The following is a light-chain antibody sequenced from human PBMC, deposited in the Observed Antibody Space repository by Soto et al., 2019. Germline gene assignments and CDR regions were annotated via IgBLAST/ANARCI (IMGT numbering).Light chain of an antibody. CDR2: GAS. Sequence: EIVLTQSPGTLSLSPGERATLSCSSSQSVSSSYLVWYQQKPGQAPRLLIYGASSRATGIPDRFSGSGSGTDFTLTISRLEPEDFAVYYCQQYGSSPFTFGPGTKVDI. V-gene: IGKV3-20*01. CDR3: QQYGSSPFT. CDR1: QSVSSSY. J-gene: IGKJ3*01.